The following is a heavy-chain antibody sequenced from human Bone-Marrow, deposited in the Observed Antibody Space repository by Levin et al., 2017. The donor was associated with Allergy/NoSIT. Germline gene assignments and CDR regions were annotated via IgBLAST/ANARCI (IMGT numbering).Heavy chain of an antibody. CDR1: GYTFIDYY. D-gene: IGHD2-21*02. CDR2: INPKSGGR. CDR3: ARALGSDVDY. Sequence: PGGSLRLSCKASGYTFIDYYIHWVRQAPGQGLEWMGWINPKSGGRNSAQKFQGRVTLTRDTSISTAYMELNKMTSDDTAVYYCARALGSDVDYWGQGTLVTVSS. V-gene: IGHV1-2*02. J-gene: IGHJ4*02.